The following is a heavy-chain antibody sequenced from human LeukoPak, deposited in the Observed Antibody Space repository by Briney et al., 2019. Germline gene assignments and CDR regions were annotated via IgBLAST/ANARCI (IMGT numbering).Heavy chain of an antibody. J-gene: IGHJ4*02. V-gene: IGHV4-34*01. Sequence: PSETLSLTCAVYGGSFSGYYWSWIRQPPGKGLEWIGEINHSGSTNYNPSLKSRVTISVDTSKNQFSLKLSSVTAADTAVYYCARGVKTAMGYYYDSSGYYIWGQGTLVTVSS. CDR3: ARGVKTAMGYYYDSSGYYI. CDR2: INHSGST. D-gene: IGHD3-22*01. CDR1: GGSFSGYY.